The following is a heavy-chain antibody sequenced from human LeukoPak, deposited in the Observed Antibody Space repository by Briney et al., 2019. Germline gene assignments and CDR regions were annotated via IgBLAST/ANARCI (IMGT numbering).Heavy chain of an antibody. J-gene: IGHJ4*02. CDR3: AREEYSSGYCYHLED. CDR1: GYTFTGYY. V-gene: IGHV1-2*04. CDR2: INPNSGGT. Sequence: ASVKVSCKASGYTFTGYYMHWVRQAPGQGLEWMGWINPNSGGTNYAQKFQGWVTVTRDTSISTAYMELSRLRSDDTAVYYCAREEYSSGYCYHLEDWGQGTLVTVSS. D-gene: IGHD3-22*01.